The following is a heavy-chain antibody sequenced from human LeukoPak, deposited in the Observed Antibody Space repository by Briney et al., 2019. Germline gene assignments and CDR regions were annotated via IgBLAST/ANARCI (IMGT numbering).Heavy chain of an antibody. D-gene: IGHD2-15*01. Sequence: SETLSLTCTVSGGSISSIIYYWGRVPQPPGKGLPWIRCIYYSGSNYYNPSLKSRVTISVDTSKNQFSLKLSSVTAADTAVYYCARPGYCSGGSCSRFDPWGQGTLVTVSS. CDR2: IYYSGSN. CDR3: ARPGYCSGGSCSRFDP. CDR1: GGSISSIIYY. J-gene: IGHJ5*02. V-gene: IGHV4-39*01.